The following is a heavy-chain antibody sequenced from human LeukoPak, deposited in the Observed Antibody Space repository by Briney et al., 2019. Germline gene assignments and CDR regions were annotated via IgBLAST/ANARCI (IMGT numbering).Heavy chain of an antibody. CDR3: ARYSYREYHYDSSGIDY. CDR2: IYPGDSDT. CDR1: GYSFTNYW. J-gene: IGHJ4*02. Sequence: GESLKIFCEGSGYSFTNYWIGWVRQMPGKGLEWMGIIYPGDSDTRYSPSFQGQVTISGDKSISTAYLQWSSLKASDTAMYYCARYSYREYHYDSSGIDYWGQGTLVTVSS. V-gene: IGHV5-51*01. D-gene: IGHD3-22*01.